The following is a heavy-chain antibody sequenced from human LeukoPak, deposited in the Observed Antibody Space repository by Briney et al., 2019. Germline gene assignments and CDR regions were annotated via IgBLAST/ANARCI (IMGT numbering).Heavy chain of an antibody. J-gene: IGHJ4*02. Sequence: GGSLRLSCAASGFTVSNNYMAWVRQPPGKGLEWVSLIYSGGSIYYADSVKGRFTISRDNSKITLSLQMNSLRAEDTAVYYCAKVAGATSNKYCFDYWGQGTLVTVSS. V-gene: IGHV3-53*01. CDR3: AKVAGATSNKYCFDY. CDR2: IYSGGSI. D-gene: IGHD6-25*01. CDR1: GFTVSNNY.